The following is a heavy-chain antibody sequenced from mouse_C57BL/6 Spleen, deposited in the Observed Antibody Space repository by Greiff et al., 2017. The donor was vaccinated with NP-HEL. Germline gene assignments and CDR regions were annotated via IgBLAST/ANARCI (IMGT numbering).Heavy chain of an antibody. V-gene: IGHV1-26*01. Sequence: VQLQQSGPELVKPGASVKISCKASGYTFTDYYMNWVKQSHGKSLEWIGDINPNNGGTSYNQKFKGKATLTVDKSSSTAYMELRSLTSEDSAVYYCARVRGRCFDYWGQGTTLTVSA. J-gene: IGHJ2*01. CDR2: INPNNGGT. D-gene: IGHD1-1*01. CDR3: ARVRGRCFDY. CDR1: GYTFTDYY.